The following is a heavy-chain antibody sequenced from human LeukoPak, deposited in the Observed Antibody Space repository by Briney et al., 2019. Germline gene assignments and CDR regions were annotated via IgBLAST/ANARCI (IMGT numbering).Heavy chain of an antibody. Sequence: GGSLRLSCAASGFTFSNYWMTWVRQAPGKGLEWVANIKQDGSEKYYEDSVKGRFTISRDNAKNSLYLQMNSLRAEDTAVYYCARDLPGYSSGWYVYWGQGTLVTVSS. CDR1: GFTFSNYW. CDR3: ARDLPGYSSGWYVY. J-gene: IGHJ4*02. CDR2: IKQDGSEK. V-gene: IGHV3-7*01. D-gene: IGHD6-19*01.